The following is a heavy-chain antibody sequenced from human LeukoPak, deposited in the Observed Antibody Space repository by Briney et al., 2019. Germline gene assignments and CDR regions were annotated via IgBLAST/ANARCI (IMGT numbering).Heavy chain of an antibody. J-gene: IGHJ3*02. CDR3: AKPARPRYYYDSSGPDAFDI. CDR2: ISYDGSNK. Sequence: GGSLRLSCAASGFTFSSYGMHWVRQAPGKGLEWVAVISYDGSNKYYADSVKGRFTISRDNSKNTLYLQMNSLRAEDTAVYYCAKPARPRYYYDSSGPDAFDIWGQGTMVTVSS. CDR1: GFTFSSYG. V-gene: IGHV3-30*18. D-gene: IGHD3-22*01.